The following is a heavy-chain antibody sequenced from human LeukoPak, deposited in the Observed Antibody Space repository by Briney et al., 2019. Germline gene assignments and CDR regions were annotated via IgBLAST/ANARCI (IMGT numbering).Heavy chain of an antibody. CDR2: ISGPGDNT. V-gene: IGHV3-23*01. Sequence: GGSLRLSCAAFGFAFTRYAMKWVRQAPGKGLEWVSTISGPGDNTYYADSVKGRFTISRDNSKNTVYLQMNSLRAGDTAVYYCAREATSSSGWYLDYWGQGTLVTVSS. CDR1: GFAFTRYA. D-gene: IGHD6-25*01. CDR3: AREATSSSGWYLDY. J-gene: IGHJ4*02.